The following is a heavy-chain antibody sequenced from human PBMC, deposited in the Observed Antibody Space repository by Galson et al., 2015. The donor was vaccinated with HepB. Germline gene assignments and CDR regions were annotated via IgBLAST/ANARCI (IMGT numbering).Heavy chain of an antibody. V-gene: IGHV1-2*06. Sequence: SVKVSCKASGYTFTASPIHWVRQAPGSGLEWMGRIEPSSGGTNYAQDLQGGVTLTRDTSITTAYMELNSLTSDDTAVYYCARDYIWGCRIDHCGQGTLVTVSS. D-gene: IGHD3-16*01. J-gene: IGHJ4*02. CDR1: GYTFTASP. CDR2: IEPSSGGT. CDR3: ARDYIWGCRIDH.